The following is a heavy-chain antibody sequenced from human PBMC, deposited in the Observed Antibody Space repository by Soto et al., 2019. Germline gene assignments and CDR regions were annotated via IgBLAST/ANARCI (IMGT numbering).Heavy chain of an antibody. CDR1: GFTFSSYA. D-gene: IGHD3-22*01. J-gene: IGHJ4*02. CDR3: AKTLYYYDSSGYQ. CDR2: ISGSGGST. V-gene: IGHV3-23*01. Sequence: EVQLLESGGGLVQPGGSLRLSCAASGFTFSSYAMSWVRQAPGKGLEWVSSISGSGGSTYYADSVKGRFTISRDNDKNTLYLQMNSLRAEDTAVYYCAKTLYYYDSSGYQWGQGTLVTGST.